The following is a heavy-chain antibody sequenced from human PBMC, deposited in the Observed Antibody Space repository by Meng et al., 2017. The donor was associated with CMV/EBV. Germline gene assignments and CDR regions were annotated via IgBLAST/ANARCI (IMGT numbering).Heavy chain of an antibody. V-gene: IGHV3-21*01. CDR2: ISSSSSYI. CDR3: ARDDRSGSYYDYYYYGMDV. CDR1: GFTFSSYS. J-gene: IGHJ6*02. D-gene: IGHD1-26*01. Sequence: GESLKISCAASGFTFSSYSMNWVRQAPGKGLEWVSSISSSSSYIYYADSVKGRFTISRDNAKNSLYLQTNSLRAEDTAVYYCARDDRSGSYYDYYYYGMDVWGQGTTVTVSS.